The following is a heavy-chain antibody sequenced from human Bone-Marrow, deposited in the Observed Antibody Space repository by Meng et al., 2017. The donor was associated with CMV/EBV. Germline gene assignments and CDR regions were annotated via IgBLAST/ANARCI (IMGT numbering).Heavy chain of an antibody. V-gene: IGHV3-9*01. CDR2: ISWNGGYV. CDR1: GFMFDEHA. D-gene: IGHD5-12*01. Sequence: SLKISCAASGFMFDEHAMHWVRQAPGKGLEWVSGISWNGGYVGYADSVKGRFTISRDSAKNSLYLQMNSLRPEDTGLYYCAKDVISGYNRYYYSMDVWGQGTTVTVSS. J-gene: IGHJ6*02. CDR3: AKDVISGYNRYYYSMDV.